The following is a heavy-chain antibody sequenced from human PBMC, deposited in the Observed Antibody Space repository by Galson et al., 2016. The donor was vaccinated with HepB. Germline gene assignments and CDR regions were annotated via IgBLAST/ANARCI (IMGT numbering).Heavy chain of an antibody. V-gene: IGHV3-33*01. Sequence: SLRLSCAASGISFSKSAMHWVRQAPGKGLEWVAVIWFDGSNENSGDSVKGRFTISRDNSKDTLYMQINSLRPEDTATYFCARQLVTDGYPFDIWGQGTLVAVSP. CDR1: GISFSKSA. D-gene: IGHD5-24*01. J-gene: IGHJ4*02. CDR3: ARQLVTDGYPFDI. CDR2: IWFDGSNE.